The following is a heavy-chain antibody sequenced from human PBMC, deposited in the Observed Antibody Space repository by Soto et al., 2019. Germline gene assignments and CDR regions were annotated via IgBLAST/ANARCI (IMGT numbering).Heavy chain of an antibody. J-gene: IGHJ4*02. CDR1: GGSIDRSNYY. V-gene: IGHV4-39*07. CDR2: TYYNGNA. CDR3: ATRFYTSGVLFDY. D-gene: IGHD2-2*02. Sequence: SETLSLTCNVSGGSIDRSNYYWDWLRQPPGKGLEWIGTTYYNGNAYHNPSLKSRVSMSVDTSKNQFSLKLVSVTAADTAVYYCATRFYTSGVLFDYWGQGTPVTV.